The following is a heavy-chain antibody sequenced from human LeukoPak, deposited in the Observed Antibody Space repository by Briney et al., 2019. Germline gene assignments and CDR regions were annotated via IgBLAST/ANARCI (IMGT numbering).Heavy chain of an antibody. Sequence: GGSLRLSCAASGFTFDDDAMHWVRQAPGKGLEWVSGISWNSGSIGYADSVKGRFTISRDNAKNSLYLQMNSLRAEDTAVYYCARVGGSVDYWGQGTLVTVSS. D-gene: IGHD3-16*01. CDR3: ARVGGSVDY. CDR1: GFTFDDDA. CDR2: ISWNSGSI. V-gene: IGHV3-9*01. J-gene: IGHJ4*02.